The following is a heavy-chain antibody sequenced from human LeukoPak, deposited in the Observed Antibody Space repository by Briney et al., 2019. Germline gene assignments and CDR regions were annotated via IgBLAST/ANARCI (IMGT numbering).Heavy chain of an antibody. Sequence: SQTLSLTCTVSGGSISSGDYCWSWIRQPPGKGLEWIGYIYYSGSTYYNPSLKSRVTISVDTSKNQFSLKLSSVTAADTAVYYCARERYSSGWYNHYFDYWGQGTLVTVSS. V-gene: IGHV4-30-4*08. CDR2: IYYSGST. CDR1: GGSISSGDYC. CDR3: ARERYSSGWYNHYFDY. J-gene: IGHJ4*02. D-gene: IGHD6-19*01.